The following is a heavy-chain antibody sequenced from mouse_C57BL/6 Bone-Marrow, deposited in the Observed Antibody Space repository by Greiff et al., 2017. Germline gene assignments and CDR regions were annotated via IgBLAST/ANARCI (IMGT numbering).Heavy chain of an antibody. D-gene: IGHD1-1*01. V-gene: IGHV1-54*01. Sequence: VQLVESGAELVRPGTSVKVSCKASGYAFTNYLIEWVKQRPGQGLEWIGVINPGSGGTNYNEKFKGKATLPAAKSSSTAYMQLSSLTSEDSAVYFCARVIYYYGSSYVYWYFDVWGTGTTVTVSS. CDR2: INPGSGGT. J-gene: IGHJ1*03. CDR1: GYAFTNYL. CDR3: ARVIYYYGSSYVYWYFDV.